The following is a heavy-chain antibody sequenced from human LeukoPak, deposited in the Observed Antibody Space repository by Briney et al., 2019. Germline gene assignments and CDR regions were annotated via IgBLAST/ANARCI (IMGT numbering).Heavy chain of an antibody. CDR2: ISYDGSNK. Sequence: PGRSLRLSCAASGFTFSSYAMHWVRQAPGKGLEWVAVISYDGSNKYYADSVKGRFTISRDNSKNTLYLQMNSLRAEDTAVYYCARGEYNWNDLHLWGQGTLVTVSS. CDR1: GFTFSSYA. CDR3: ARGEYNWNDLHL. V-gene: IGHV3-30*04. D-gene: IGHD1-20*01. J-gene: IGHJ5*02.